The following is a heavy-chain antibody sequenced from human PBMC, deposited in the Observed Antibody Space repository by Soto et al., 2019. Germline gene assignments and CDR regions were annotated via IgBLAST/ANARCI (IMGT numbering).Heavy chain of an antibody. CDR3: AHSRLRLGELSLLDY. J-gene: IGHJ4*02. D-gene: IGHD3-16*02. V-gene: IGHV4-59*01. Sequence: SETLSLTCTVSGGSISSYYWSWIRQPPGKGLEWIGYIYYSGSTNYNPSLKSRLTITKDTSKNQVVLRMSNMDPVDTATYYCAHSRLRLGELSLLDYWGQGTPVTVSS. CDR1: GGSISSYY. CDR2: IYYSGST.